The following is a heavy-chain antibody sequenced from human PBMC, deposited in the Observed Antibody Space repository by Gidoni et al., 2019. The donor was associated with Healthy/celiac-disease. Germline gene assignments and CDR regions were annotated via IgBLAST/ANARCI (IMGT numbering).Heavy chain of an antibody. D-gene: IGHD2-2*01. CDR2: IIPIFGTA. V-gene: IGHV1-69*01. J-gene: IGHJ5*02. CDR1: GGTFSSYA. CDR3: ARGGPIVVVPAANWFNWFDP. Sequence: QVQLVQSGAEVKKPGSSVKVSCKASGGTFSSYAISWVRQAPGQGLEWMGGIIPIFGTANYAQKFQGRVTITADESTSTAYMELSSLRSEDTAVYYCARGGPIVVVPAANWFNWFDPWGQGTLVTVSS.